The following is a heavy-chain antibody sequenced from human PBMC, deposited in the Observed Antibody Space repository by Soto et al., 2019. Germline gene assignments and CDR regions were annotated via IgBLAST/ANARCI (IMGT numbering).Heavy chain of an antibody. J-gene: IGHJ5*02. V-gene: IGHV1-2*04. CDR2: INPNSGGT. D-gene: IGHD5-18*01. Sequence: ASVKVSCKASGYTFTGYYMHWVRQAPGQGLEWMGWINPNSGGTNYAQKFQGWVTMTRDTSISTAYMELSRLRSDATAVYYCARAGVEVDTYNWFDPWGQGTLVTVSS. CDR1: GYTFTGYY. CDR3: ARAGVEVDTYNWFDP.